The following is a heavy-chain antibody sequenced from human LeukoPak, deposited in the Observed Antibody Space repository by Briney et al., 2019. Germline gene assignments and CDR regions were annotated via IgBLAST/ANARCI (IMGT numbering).Heavy chain of an antibody. CDR3: ATWVHGGDYEGGFDY. D-gene: IGHD4-17*01. CDR1: GYSFTSYW. Sequence: GESLKISCKGSGYSFTSYWIGWVRQMPGKGLEWMGIIYPGDSDTRYSPSFQGQVTISADKSISTAYLQWSSLKASDTAMYYCATWVHGGDYEGGFDYWGQGTLVTASS. V-gene: IGHV5-51*01. CDR2: IYPGDSDT. J-gene: IGHJ4*02.